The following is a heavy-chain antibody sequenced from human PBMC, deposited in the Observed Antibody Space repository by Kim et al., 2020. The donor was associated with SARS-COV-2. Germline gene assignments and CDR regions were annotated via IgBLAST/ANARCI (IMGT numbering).Heavy chain of an antibody. D-gene: IGHD2-2*01. CDR2: IYYSGST. J-gene: IGHJ4*02. CDR3: ATRNCSSTSCSPHYFDY. V-gene: IGHV4-59*08. CDR1: GGSISSYY. Sequence: SETLSLTCTVSGGSISSYYWSWIRQPPGKGLEWIGYIYYSGSTNYKPSLKSRVTISVETSKNQFSLKLSSVTAADTAVYYCATRNCSSTSCSPHYFDYWGQGTLVTVSS.